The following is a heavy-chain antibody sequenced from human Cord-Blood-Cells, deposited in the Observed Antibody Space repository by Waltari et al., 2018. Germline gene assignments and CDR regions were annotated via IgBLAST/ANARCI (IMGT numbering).Heavy chain of an antibody. CDR2: INPNSGGT. Sequence: QVQLVQSGAEVKKPGASVKVSCKASGYTFTGYYMHWVRQAPGQGLEWMGWINPNSGGTNYAQKFQGRVTMTRDTSISTAYMELSRLRSDDMAVYYCASTAFDYDFWSGYLDDYWGQGTLVTVSS. V-gene: IGHV1-2*02. CDR1: GYTFTGYY. J-gene: IGHJ4*02. D-gene: IGHD3-3*01. CDR3: ASTAFDYDFWSGYLDDY.